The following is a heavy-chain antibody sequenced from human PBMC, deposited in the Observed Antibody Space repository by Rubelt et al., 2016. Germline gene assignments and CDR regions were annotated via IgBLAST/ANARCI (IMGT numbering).Heavy chain of an antibody. CDR3: ARGDYYGSGSYTDY. V-gene: IGHV3-48*01. Sequence: GGSLRLSCAASGFTFSSYSMNWVRQAPGKGLEWVSYISSSSSTIYYADSVKGRFTISRDNSKNTLYLQMNSLRAEDTAVYYCARGDYYGSGSYTDYWGQGTLVTVSS. J-gene: IGHJ4*02. CDR1: GFTFSSYS. D-gene: IGHD3-10*01. CDR2: ISSSSSTI.